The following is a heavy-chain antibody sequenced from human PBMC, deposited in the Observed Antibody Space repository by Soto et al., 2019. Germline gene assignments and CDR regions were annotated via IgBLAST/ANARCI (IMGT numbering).Heavy chain of an antibody. Sequence: GESLKISCKGSGYSFTSYWIGWVRQMPGKGLEWMWIIDPGHSDTRYSPSFQGQVTIPAAKSISTADLQWTSLKASDTAMYYCARHGLRGGRSWYQDYWGQGTLVTV. CDR1: GYSFTSYW. CDR2: IDPGHSDT. CDR3: ARHGLRGGRSWYQDY. J-gene: IGHJ4*02. V-gene: IGHV5-51*01. D-gene: IGHD6-13*01.